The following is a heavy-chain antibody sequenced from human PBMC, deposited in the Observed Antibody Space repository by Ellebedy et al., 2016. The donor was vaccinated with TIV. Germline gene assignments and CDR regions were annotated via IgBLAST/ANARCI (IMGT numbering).Heavy chain of an antibody. V-gene: IGHV3-11*06. J-gene: IGHJ4*02. Sequence: PGGSLRLSCAASGFTFSDYYMSWIRQAPGKGLEWVSFISISSDYTYDADSVKGRFTIYRNNAKNTLYLQMNSLGADDTAVYYYARGYSSGWFDYWGQGTLVTVSS. CDR2: ISISSDYT. CDR1: GFTFSDYY. D-gene: IGHD6-19*01. CDR3: ARGYSSGWFDY.